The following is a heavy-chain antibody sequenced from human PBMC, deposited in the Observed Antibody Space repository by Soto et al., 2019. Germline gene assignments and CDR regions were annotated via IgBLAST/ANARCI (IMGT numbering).Heavy chain of an antibody. Sequence: SETLSLTCTVSGGSISSSSYYWGWIRQPPGKGLEWIGSIYYSGSTYYNPSLKSRVTISVDTSKNQFSLKLSSVTAADTTVYYCARCELLTDGFDYWGQGTLVTVSS. V-gene: IGHV4-39*01. CDR1: GGSISSSSYY. CDR3: ARCELLTDGFDY. D-gene: IGHD7-27*01. J-gene: IGHJ4*02. CDR2: IYYSGST.